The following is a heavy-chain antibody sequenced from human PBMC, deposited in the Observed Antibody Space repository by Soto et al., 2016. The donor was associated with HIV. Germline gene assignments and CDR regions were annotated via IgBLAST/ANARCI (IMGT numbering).Heavy chain of an antibody. CDR1: GYTFTGYY. J-gene: IGHJ4*02. CDR3: ARDSRRAEVMTAGEFDY. Sequence: QVQLVQSGAEVKKPGASVKVSCKASGYTFTGYYMHWVRQAPGQAPGQGLEWMGWINPNSGGTKFPQKFQGRVTMTRDTSVTTAYMELSRLRSDDTAVYYCARDSRRAEVMTAGEFDYWGQGTLVTVSS. CDR2: INPNSGGT. V-gene: IGHV1-2*02. D-gene: IGHD2-21*02.